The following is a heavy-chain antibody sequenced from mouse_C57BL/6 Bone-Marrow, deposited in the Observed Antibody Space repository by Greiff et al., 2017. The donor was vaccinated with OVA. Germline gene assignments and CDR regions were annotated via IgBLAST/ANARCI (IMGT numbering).Heavy chain of an antibody. CDR2: IYPGDGDT. CDR1: GYAFSSSW. D-gene: IGHD2-4*01. J-gene: IGHJ3*01. Sequence: QVQLQQSGPELVKPGASVKISCKASGYAFSSSWMNWVKQRPGKGLEWIGRIYPGDGDTNYNGKFKGKATLTADKSSSTAYMQLSSLTSEDSAVYFCARRDDYGRGTWFAYWGQGTLVTVSA. CDR3: ARRDDYGRGTWFAY. V-gene: IGHV1-82*01.